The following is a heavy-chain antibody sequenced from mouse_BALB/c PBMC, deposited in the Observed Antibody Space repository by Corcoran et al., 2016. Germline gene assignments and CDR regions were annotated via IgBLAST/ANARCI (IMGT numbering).Heavy chain of an antibody. CDR2: INTHSGVP. CDR1: GYTFTTAG. J-gene: IGHJ4*01. Sequence: QIQLVQSGPELKKPGETVRISCKASGYTFTTAGMQWVQKMPGKGLKWIGWINTHSGVPKYAEDFKGRFAFSLETSASTAYLQIGNLKNEDTATYFCAREDDYDYYAMDYWGQGTSVTVSS. V-gene: IGHV9-4*02. CDR3: AREDDYDYYAMDY. D-gene: IGHD2-4*01.